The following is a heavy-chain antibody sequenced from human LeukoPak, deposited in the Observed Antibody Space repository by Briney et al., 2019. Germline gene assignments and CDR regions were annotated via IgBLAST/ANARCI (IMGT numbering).Heavy chain of an antibody. CDR1: GGSISSYY. CDR2: IYYSGST. Sequence: PSETLSLTCTVSGGSISSYYWSWIRQPPGKGLEWIGYIYYSGSTDYNPSLKSRVTISVDTSKNQFSLKLSSVTAADTAVYYCARCEPYYDFCSGYYFDYWGQGTLVTVSS. J-gene: IGHJ4*02. D-gene: IGHD3-3*01. CDR3: ARCEPYYDFCSGYYFDY. V-gene: IGHV4-59*01.